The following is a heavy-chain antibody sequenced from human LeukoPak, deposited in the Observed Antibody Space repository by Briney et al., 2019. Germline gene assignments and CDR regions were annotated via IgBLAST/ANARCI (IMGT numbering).Heavy chain of an antibody. J-gene: IGHJ4*02. CDR3: ARDGRFLESDYFDY. CDR1: GGSTSSYY. D-gene: IGHD3-3*01. Sequence: SETLSLTCTVSGGSTSSYYWSWIRQPPGKGLEWIGYIYYSGSTNYNPSLKSRVTISVDTSKNQFSLKLSSVTAADTAVYYCARDGRFLESDYFDYWGQGTLVTVSS. V-gene: IGHV4-59*01. CDR2: IYYSGST.